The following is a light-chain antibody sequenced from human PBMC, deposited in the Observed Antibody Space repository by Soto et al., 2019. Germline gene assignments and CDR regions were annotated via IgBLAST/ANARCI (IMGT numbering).Light chain of an antibody. CDR3: QHYHSYSPT. CDR2: KAS. V-gene: IGKV1-5*03. J-gene: IGKJ1*01. CDR1: QSISTW. Sequence: DIQMTQSPSTLSASVGDRVTITCRSSQSISTWLAWYQQEPGKAPKLLIHKASSLQSGVPSRFSGSGSGTDFTLTISSLNPDDFATYSCQHYHSYSPTFGQGTRVEIK.